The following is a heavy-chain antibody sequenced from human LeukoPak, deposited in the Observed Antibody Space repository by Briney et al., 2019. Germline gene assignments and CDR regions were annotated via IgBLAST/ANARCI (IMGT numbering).Heavy chain of an antibody. J-gene: IGHJ4*02. Sequence: ASVKVSCKASGGTFSSYAISWVRQAPGQGLEWMGGIIPILDTANYAQKFQGRVTITTDESTSTAYMELSSLRSEDTAVYYCATAYYYDSSGYYYTFDYWGQGTLVTVSS. D-gene: IGHD3-22*01. V-gene: IGHV1-69*05. CDR2: IIPILDTA. CDR3: ATAYYYDSSGYYYTFDY. CDR1: GGTFSSYA.